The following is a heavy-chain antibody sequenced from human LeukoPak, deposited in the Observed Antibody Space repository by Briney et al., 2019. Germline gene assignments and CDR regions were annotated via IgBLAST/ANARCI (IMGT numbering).Heavy chain of an antibody. J-gene: IGHJ4*02. CDR2: TRYDGSEK. CDR1: GFTFSSYG. Sequence: GGSLRLSCAASGFTFSSYGMLWVRQALGKGLEWMAFTRYDGSEKWYADSVKGRFTISRDNSKNTLYLQMSTLRPEDTAVYYCAKDNSGWAFDYWGQGTLVTVSS. V-gene: IGHV3-30*02. CDR3: AKDNSGWAFDY. D-gene: IGHD6-19*01.